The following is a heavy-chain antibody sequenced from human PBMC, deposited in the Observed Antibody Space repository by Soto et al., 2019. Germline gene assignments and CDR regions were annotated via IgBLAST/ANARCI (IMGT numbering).Heavy chain of an antibody. CDR1: GYTFTKYY. CDR3: ARKDRSTSLDY. D-gene: IGHD1-26*01. V-gene: IGHV1-2*02. Sequence: QVQLVQSGAEAKKPGASVKVSCKASGYTFTKYYIHWVRLAPGQGLEYMGWINPNNGGTRHAQKVQGRVTMIRDTAISTVYMELSSLTSDDRAVYYCARKDRSTSLDYWGQGTLVTVAS. CDR2: INPNNGGT. J-gene: IGHJ4*02.